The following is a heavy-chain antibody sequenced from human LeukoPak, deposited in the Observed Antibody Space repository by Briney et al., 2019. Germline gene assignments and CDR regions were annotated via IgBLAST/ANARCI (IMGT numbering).Heavy chain of an antibody. D-gene: IGHD3-10*01. CDR3: ASGITMVRGVNDAFDI. V-gene: IGHV1-69*13. J-gene: IGHJ3*02. CDR1: GGTFSSYA. CDR2: IIPIFGTA. Sequence: WASVKVSCKASGGTFSSYAISWVRQAPGQGLEWMGGIIPIFGTANYAQKFQGRVTITADESTSTAYMELSSLRSEDTAVYYCASGITMVRGVNDAFDIWGQGTMVTVSS.